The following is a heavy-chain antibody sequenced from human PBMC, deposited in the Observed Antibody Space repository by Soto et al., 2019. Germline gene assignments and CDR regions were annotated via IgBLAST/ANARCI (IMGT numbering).Heavy chain of an antibody. V-gene: IGHV3-21*01. CDR2: ISSSSSYI. CDR3: ARSVGWELLPNYFDY. J-gene: IGHJ4*02. D-gene: IGHD1-26*01. CDR1: GFTFSSYS. Sequence: EVQLVESGGGLVKPGGSLRLSCAASGFTFSSYSMNWVRQAPGKGLEWVSSISSSSSYIYYADSVKGRFTISRDNAKNSLYLQMNSLRAEDTAVYYCARSVGWELLPNYFDYWGQGTLVTVSS.